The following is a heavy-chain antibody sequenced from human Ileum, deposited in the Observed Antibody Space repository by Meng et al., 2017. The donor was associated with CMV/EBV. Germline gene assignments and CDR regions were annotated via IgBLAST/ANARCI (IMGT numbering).Heavy chain of an antibody. V-gene: IGHV3-30*02. D-gene: IGHD1-26*01. CDR2: IRFDGSYK. CDR3: AKGGSGSYPTYGMDV. J-gene: IGHJ6*02. Sequence: GESLKIPCAASGFTFSNYGMHWVRQAPGKGLEWVAFIRFDGSYKYYADSVKGRFTISRDNSKNTLYLQMNSLRAEDTAVYYCAKGGSGSYPTYGMDVWGQGTTVTVSS. CDR1: GFTFSNYG.